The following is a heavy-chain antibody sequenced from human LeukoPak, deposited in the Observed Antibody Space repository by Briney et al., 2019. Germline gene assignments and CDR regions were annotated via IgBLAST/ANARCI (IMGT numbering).Heavy chain of an antibody. V-gene: IGHV5-51*01. D-gene: IGHD1-26*01. Sequence: GESLKISCKGSGYSFTSYWIGWVRQMPGKGLEWMGIIYPGDSDTRYSPSFQGQVTISADKSISTAYLQLSSLKASDTAMYYCASGIEEWELPYYFDYWGQGTLVTVSS. CDR1: GYSFTSYW. J-gene: IGHJ4*02. CDR3: ASGIEEWELPYYFDY. CDR2: IYPGDSDT.